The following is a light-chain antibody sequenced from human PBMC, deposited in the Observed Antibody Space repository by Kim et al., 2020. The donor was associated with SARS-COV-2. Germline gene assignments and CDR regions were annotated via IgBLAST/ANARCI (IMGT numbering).Light chain of an antibody. CDR3: QQRDSWPRT. J-gene: IGKJ1*01. CDR2: DAS. Sequence: EIVLTQSPATLSLSPGERASLSCRARQSVGSQLAWYQHKSGQAPRLLIYDASNRATGIPARFSGSGSGTDFTLTISSLETEDFAVYYCQQRDSWPRTFGQGTKVDIK. V-gene: IGKV3-11*01. CDR1: QSVGSQ.